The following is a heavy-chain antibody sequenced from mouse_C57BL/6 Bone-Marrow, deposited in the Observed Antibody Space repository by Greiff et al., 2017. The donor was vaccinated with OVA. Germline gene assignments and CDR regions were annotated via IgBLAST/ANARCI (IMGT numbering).Heavy chain of an antibody. D-gene: IGHD2-2*01. CDR3: FLWFYAMDY. Sequence: VKLQQPGAELVKPGASVKVSCKASGYTFTSYWMHWVKQRPGQGLEWIGRIHPSDSDTKYNQKFKGKATLTVDKSSSTAYMQRRSLKSEDTAVYNFFLWFYAMDYWGQGTSVTVSS. CDR2: IHPSDSDT. J-gene: IGHJ4*01. V-gene: IGHV1-74*01. CDR1: GYTFTSYW.